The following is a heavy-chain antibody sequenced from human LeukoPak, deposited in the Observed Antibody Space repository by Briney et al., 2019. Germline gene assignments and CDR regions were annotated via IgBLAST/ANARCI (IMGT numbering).Heavy chain of an antibody. D-gene: IGHD1-1*01. CDR1: GFTVSSNY. J-gene: IGHJ4*02. CDR3: ARGHPITSFDY. CDR2: IYSGGST. V-gene: IGHV3-53*01. Sequence: PGGSLRLSCAASGFTVSSNYMSWVRQAPRKGLEWVSVIYSGGSTYYADSVKGRFTISRDNSKNTLYLQMNSLRAEDTAVYYCARGHPITSFDYWGQGTLVTVSS.